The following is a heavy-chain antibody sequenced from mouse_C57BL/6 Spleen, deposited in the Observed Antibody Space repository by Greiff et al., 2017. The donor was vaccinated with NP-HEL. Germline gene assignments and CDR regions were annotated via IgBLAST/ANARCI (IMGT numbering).Heavy chain of an antibody. J-gene: IGHJ3*01. D-gene: IGHD3-3*01. CDR2: IWSGGST. CDR1: GFSLTSYG. V-gene: IGHV2-2*01. CDR3: ARFYGQGAY. Sequence: QVQLQQSGPGLVQPSQSLSITCTVSGFSLTSYGVHWVRQAPGKGLEWLGVIWSGGSTDYNAAFISRMSISKDNSKSQVFFKMNSLQADDTDIYYGARFYGQGAYWGQGTLVTVSA.